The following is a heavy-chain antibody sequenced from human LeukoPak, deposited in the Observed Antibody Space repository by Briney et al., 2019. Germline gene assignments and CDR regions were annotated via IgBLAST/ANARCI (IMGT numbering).Heavy chain of an antibody. CDR1: GGSISSYY. V-gene: IGHV4-59*01. J-gene: IGHJ4*02. D-gene: IGHD2-2*01. Sequence: SETLSLTCTVSGGSISSYYWSWIRQPPGKGLEWIGYIYYSGSTNYNPSLKSRVTISVDTSKNQFSLKLSSVTAADTAVYYCARSRRTVVVPAATTAPIDYWGQGTLVTVSS. CDR2: IYYSGST. CDR3: ARSRRTVVVPAATTAPIDY.